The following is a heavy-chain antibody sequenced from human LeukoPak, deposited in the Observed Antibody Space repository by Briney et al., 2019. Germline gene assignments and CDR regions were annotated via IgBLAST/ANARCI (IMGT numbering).Heavy chain of an antibody. J-gene: IGHJ6*03. CDR1: GGSISSSSYY. CDR2: IYYSGST. CDR3: AKAGYGSGDYYYYYMDI. Sequence: SETLSLTCTVSGGSISSSSYYWGWIRQPPGKGLEWIGSIYYSGSTYYNPSLKSRVTISVDTSKNQFSLKLSSVTAADTAVYYCAKAGYGSGDYYYYYMDIWGKGTTVTISS. V-gene: IGHV4-39*01. D-gene: IGHD3-10*01.